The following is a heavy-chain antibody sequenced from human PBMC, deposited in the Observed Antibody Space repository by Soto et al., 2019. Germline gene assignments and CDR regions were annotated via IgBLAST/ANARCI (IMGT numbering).Heavy chain of an antibody. CDR1: GYTFTSSG. J-gene: IGHJ4*02. Sequence: QVQLVQSGAEVKKPGASVKVSCKASGYTFTSSGISWVRQAPGQGLEWMGWISAYNGNTNYAQKLQGRVTMTTDTSTSRAYMELSSLRSDDTAVDYGARDLAEHSSLAALWGEGSLVTVTT. V-gene: IGHV1-18*01. D-gene: IGHD6-6*01. CDR2: ISAYNGNT. CDR3: ARDLAEHSSLAAL.